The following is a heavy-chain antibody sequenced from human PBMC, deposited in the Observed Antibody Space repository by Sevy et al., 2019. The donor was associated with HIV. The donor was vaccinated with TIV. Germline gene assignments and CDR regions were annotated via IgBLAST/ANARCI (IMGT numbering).Heavy chain of an antibody. CDR2: ISGSGGST. J-gene: IGHJ4*02. CDR1: GFTFSSYA. D-gene: IGHD3-22*01. V-gene: IGHV3-23*01. CDR3: AKRRYYYDSSGYYYDY. Sequence: VGSLRLSCAASGFTFSSYAMSWVRQAPGKGLEWVSAISGSGGSTYYADSVKGRFTISRDNSKNTLYLQMNSLRAEDTAVYYCAKRRYYYDSSGYYYDYWGQGTLVTVSS.